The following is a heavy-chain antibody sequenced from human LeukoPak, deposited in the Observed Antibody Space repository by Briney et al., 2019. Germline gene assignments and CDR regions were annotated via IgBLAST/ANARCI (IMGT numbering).Heavy chain of an antibody. J-gene: IGHJ4*02. CDR2: IKQDGSER. Sequence: GGSLRLSCAAPGFTFSRYWMSWVRQAPGKGLEWVANIKQDGSERYHVDSVRGRFTISRDNTKNSLFLQMNSLRAEDTAVYYCATMGLEPLPYYFDYWGQGTLVTVSP. CDR3: ATMGLEPLPYYFDY. V-gene: IGHV3-7*01. CDR1: GFTFSRYW. D-gene: IGHD1-1*01.